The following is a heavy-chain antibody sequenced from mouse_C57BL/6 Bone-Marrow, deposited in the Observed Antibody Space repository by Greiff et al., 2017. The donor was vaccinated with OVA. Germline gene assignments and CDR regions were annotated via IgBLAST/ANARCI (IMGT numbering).Heavy chain of an antibody. CDR2: ISSGGSYT. CDR1: GFTFSSYG. V-gene: IGHV5-6*01. J-gene: IGHJ3*01. Sequence: EVQVVESGGDLVKPGGSLKLSCAASGFTFSSYGMSWVRQTPDKRLEWVATISSGGSYTYYPDSVKGRFTISRDNAKNTLFLQLSSLKSEDTALYYCARNYGSGFAYWGQGTLVTVSA. D-gene: IGHD1-1*01. CDR3: ARNYGSGFAY.